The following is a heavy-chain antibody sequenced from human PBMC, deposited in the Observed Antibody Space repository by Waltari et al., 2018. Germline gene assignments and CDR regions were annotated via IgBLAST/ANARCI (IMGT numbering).Heavy chain of an antibody. CDR3: ARVGEELWFGDWAIPYYYYYMDV. Sequence: QVQLQESGPGLVKPSETLSLTCTVSGGSISSYYWSWIRQPPGKGTAWLGYIYYSGSTNYNPSLKSRVTISVDTSKNQFSLKLSSVTAADTAVYYCARVGEELWFGDWAIPYYYYYMDVWGKGTTVTVSS. D-gene: IGHD3-10*01. J-gene: IGHJ6*03. V-gene: IGHV4-59*01. CDR2: IYYSGST. CDR1: GGSISSYY.